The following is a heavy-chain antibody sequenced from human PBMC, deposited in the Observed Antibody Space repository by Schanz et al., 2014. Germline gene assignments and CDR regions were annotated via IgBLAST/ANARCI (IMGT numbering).Heavy chain of an antibody. V-gene: IGHV3-30*03. D-gene: IGHD1-26*01. CDR2: VGDTGTTK. CDR3: AREAKWGQWYFDL. Sequence: VQLVESGGGLIQPGGSLRLSCVASGFTVSSHGMHWVRQAPAKGLEWVAVVGDTGTTKFYADSVKGRLTVSRDNSENTVYLEFHSLRSEDTALYYCAREAKWGQWYFDLWGRGSLVTVSS. J-gene: IGHJ2*01. CDR1: GFTVSSHG.